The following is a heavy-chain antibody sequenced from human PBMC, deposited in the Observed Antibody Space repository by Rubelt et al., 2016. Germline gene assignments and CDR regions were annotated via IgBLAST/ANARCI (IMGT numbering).Heavy chain of an antibody. Sequence: QVQLQESGPGLVKPSETLSLTCTVSGGSISSYYWSWIRQPPGKGLEWIGYIYYSGSTNYNPSLKSRVTISVDTSKNQFSLKLSSVTAADTAVYYCASSTVTTKNWFDPWGQGTLVTVSS. V-gene: IGHV4-59*01. J-gene: IGHJ5*02. CDR2: IYYSGST. D-gene: IGHD4-17*01. CDR3: ASSTVTTKNWFDP. CDR1: GGSISSYY.